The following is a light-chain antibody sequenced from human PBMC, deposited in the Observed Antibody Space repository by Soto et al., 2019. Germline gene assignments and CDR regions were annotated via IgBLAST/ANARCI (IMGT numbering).Light chain of an antibody. Sequence: QSVLTQSPSASASLGASVKLTCTLSSGHSSYAIAWHQQQPEKGPRYLMKLSSDGSHSKGDGIPDRFSGSSSGAERYLTISSLQSEDAADYYCQTWDTGARVVFGGGTQLTVL. CDR2: LSSDGSH. J-gene: IGLJ2*01. CDR3: QTWDTGARVV. V-gene: IGLV4-69*01. CDR1: SGHSSYA.